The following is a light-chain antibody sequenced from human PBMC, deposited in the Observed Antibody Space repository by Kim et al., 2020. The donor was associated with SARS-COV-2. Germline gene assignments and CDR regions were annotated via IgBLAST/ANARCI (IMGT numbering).Light chain of an antibody. CDR2: YDT. V-gene: IGLV3-21*04. CDR1: SSGVQG. Sequence: ARGKTARVGGGENSSGVQGVHWCQQKPGQAPVLVIYYDTDRPSGIPERFSGSNSGNTATLTVSRVEAGEEADYYCQVWDTGSDHPIFGGGTQLTVL. CDR3: QVWDTGSDHPI. J-gene: IGLJ2*01.